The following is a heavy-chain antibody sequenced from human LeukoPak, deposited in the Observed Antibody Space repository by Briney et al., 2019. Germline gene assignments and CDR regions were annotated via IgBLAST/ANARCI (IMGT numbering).Heavy chain of an antibody. D-gene: IGHD6-19*01. V-gene: IGHV4-39*01. J-gene: IGHJ4*02. Sequence: SETLSPTSTAPGAPFRGSGNSWGWIPKTPGKGLEWIGSIYYSGSTYYNPSLEGRVTISADTSRNKFSLNLRSVTAADTAVYYCASYNSGGYDVSDYWGQRTLVTVSS. CDR3: ASYNSGGYDVSDY. CDR2: IYYSGST. CDR1: GAPFRGSGNS.